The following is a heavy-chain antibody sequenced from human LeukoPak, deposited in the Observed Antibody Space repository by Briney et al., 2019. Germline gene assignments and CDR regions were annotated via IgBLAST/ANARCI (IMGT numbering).Heavy chain of an antibody. CDR3: ATHINWNYAGILDY. CDR1: GYTLTELS. Sequence: ASVKVSCKVSGYTLTELSMHWVRQAPGQGLEWMGRINPNSGDTKFAQKFQGRVTMSRDTSLSTAYMELSRLTSDDTAVYFCATHINWNYAGILDYWGQGALVTVSS. CDR2: INPNSGDT. J-gene: IGHJ4*02. V-gene: IGHV1-2*06. D-gene: IGHD1-7*01.